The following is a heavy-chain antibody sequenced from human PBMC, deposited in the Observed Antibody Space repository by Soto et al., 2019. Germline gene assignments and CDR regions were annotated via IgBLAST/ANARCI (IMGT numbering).Heavy chain of an antibody. CDR3: ARRKAEEYCSPTSSCLLVFDI. CDR1: GGSISSYY. V-gene: IGHV4-59*08. J-gene: IGHJ3*02. Sequence: SETLSLTCTVSGGSISSYYWTWIRQPPGKGLEWIGYMYYSGSTKYSPSLKSRVTISVDTSKNQFSLRLSSVTAADTAVYYCARRKAEEYCSPTSSCLLVFDIWGQGTMVTVSS. CDR2: MYYSGST. D-gene: IGHD2-2*01.